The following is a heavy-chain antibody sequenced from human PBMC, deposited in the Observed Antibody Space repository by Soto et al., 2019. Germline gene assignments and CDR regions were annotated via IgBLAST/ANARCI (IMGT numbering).Heavy chain of an antibody. Sequence: QVQLVESGGGVVQPGRSLRPSCAASGFIFSRYGMHWVRQAPGKGLEWVAVISYDGSNKYYAESVKGRFIISRDKSENTLYLQMNSLRAEDTAVYYCAKDLGSGKPYYYYAMDVWGQGTTVTVSS. CDR3: AKDLGSGKPYYYYAMDV. J-gene: IGHJ6*02. CDR1: GFIFSRYG. CDR2: ISYDGSNK. V-gene: IGHV3-30*18. D-gene: IGHD3-10*01.